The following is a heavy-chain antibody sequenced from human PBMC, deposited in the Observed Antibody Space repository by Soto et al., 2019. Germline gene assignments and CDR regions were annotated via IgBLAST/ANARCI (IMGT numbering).Heavy chain of an antibody. CDR3: ARQLWLRGGFDP. CDR2: IYYSGTT. V-gene: IGHV4-31*03. CDR1: GGSITSDNYY. J-gene: IGHJ5*02. Sequence: QVQLQESGPGLVKPSQTLSLTCTVSGGSITSDNYYWSWIRQHPGKGLEWIGYIYYSGTTQYNPSLQSRVSISVDTSKNQFSLKLSSVTAADTAVYYCARQLWLRGGFDPWGQGTLVTVSS. D-gene: IGHD5-18*01.